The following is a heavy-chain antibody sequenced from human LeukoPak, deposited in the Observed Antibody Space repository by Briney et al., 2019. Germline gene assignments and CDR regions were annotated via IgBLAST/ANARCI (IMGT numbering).Heavy chain of an antibody. Sequence: ASVKVSCKASGYTFTSYDINWVRQATGQRLEWMGWMNPNSGNTGYAQKFQGRVTMTRNTSISTTYMELSSLRSEDTAVYYCARGVITRPDALDIWGQGTMVTVSS. CDR2: MNPNSGNT. CDR3: ARGVITRPDALDI. CDR1: GYTFTSYD. D-gene: IGHD3-22*01. V-gene: IGHV1-8*01. J-gene: IGHJ3*02.